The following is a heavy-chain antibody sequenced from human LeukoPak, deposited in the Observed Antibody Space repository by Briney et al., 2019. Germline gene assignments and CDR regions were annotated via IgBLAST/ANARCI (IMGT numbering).Heavy chain of an antibody. CDR3: VRNWNLDS. Sequence: GGSLRLSCAASGFRFSVYWMSWVRQAPGRGLEWVANLKPDGSEKNYGDSVKGRFTISRDNAKNSLFLQMNSLTAEDTAVYYCVRNWNLDSWGQGTLVTVSS. V-gene: IGHV3-7*01. J-gene: IGHJ4*02. CDR1: GFRFSVYW. D-gene: IGHD1-1*01. CDR2: LKPDGSEK.